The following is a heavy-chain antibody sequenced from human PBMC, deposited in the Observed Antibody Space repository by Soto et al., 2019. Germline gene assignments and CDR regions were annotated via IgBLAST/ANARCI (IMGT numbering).Heavy chain of an antibody. CDR2: ISGSGGST. CDR3: AKRSPDCSSTSCPGGFDY. CDR1: GFTFSSYA. Sequence: GGSLRLSCAASGFTFSSYAMSWVRQAPGKGLEWVSAISGSGGSTYYADSVKGRFTISRDNSKNTLYLQMNSLRAEDTAVYYCAKRSPDCSSTSCPGGFDYWGQGTLVTVSS. D-gene: IGHD2-2*01. J-gene: IGHJ4*02. V-gene: IGHV3-23*01.